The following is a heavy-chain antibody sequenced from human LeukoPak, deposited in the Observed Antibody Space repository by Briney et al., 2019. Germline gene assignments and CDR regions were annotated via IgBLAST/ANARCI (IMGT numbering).Heavy chain of an antibody. CDR1: GFTFSSYA. CDR2: ISSSSSTI. D-gene: IGHD4/OR15-4a*01. V-gene: IGHV3-48*04. J-gene: IGHJ4*02. CDR3: ARDLGAYFDY. Sequence: GGSLRLSCAASGFTFSSYAMNWVRQAPGKGLEWVSYISSSSSTIYYADSVKGRFTISRDNAKNSLYLQMNSLRAEDTAVYYCARDLGAYFDYWGQGTLVTVSS.